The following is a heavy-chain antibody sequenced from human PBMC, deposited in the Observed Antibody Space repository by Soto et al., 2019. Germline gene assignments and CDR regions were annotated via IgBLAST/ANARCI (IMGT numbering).Heavy chain of an antibody. D-gene: IGHD3-10*01. CDR1: DASMNTYF. V-gene: IGHV4-4*07. CDR2: VYTSGTT. CDR3: ARDEPDTGEGFDI. J-gene: IGHJ3*02. Sequence: LSLTCSVSDASMNTYFWSWIRQPAGKGLEWIGRVYTSGTTNYNPSLKSRVTMSVDTSKKQVSLKLISVTAADTGLYYCARDEPDTGEGFDIWGQGTMVTVSS.